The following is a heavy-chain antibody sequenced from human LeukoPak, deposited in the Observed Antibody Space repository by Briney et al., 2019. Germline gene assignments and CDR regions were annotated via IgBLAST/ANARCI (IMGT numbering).Heavy chain of an antibody. J-gene: IGHJ4*02. D-gene: IGHD2-21*01. CDR2: MNPNSGNT. CDR1: GYTFTSYD. CDR3: ARGRVRVPDY. Sequence: GASVKVSCKASGYTFTSYDINWVRQATGQGLEWMGWMNPNSGNTGCAQKFQGRVTMTRNTSTSTAYMELSSLRSEDTAVYYCARGRVRVPDYWGQGTLVTVSS. V-gene: IGHV1-8*01.